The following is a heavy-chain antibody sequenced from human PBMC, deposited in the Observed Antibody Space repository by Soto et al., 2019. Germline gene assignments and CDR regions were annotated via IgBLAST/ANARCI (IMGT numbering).Heavy chain of an antibody. CDR2: ISSGSVHI. J-gene: IGHJ3*01. V-gene: IGHV3-21*01. Sequence: PGGSLRLSCAASGFTFNSYSVNWVRQAPGKGLEWVASISSGSVHIDFADSVKGRFTISRDDVTNSVSLQMDSLRVEDTGIYYCERYAAFKDFDLWGQGTMVTVSS. CDR3: ERYAAFKDFDL. CDR1: GFTFNSYS.